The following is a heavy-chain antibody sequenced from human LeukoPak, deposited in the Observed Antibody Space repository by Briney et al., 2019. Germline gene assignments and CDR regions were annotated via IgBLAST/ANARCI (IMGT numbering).Heavy chain of an antibody. J-gene: IGHJ6*03. V-gene: IGHV4-59*12. D-gene: IGHD4-17*01. CDR3: ARGGTTVTTYYYFYMDV. Sequence: SETLSLTCTVSGGSISSYYWSWIRQPPGKGLEWIGYIYYSGSTNYNPSLKSRVTISVDTSKNQFSLKLSSVTAADTAVYYCARGGTTVTTYYYFYMDVWGKGTTVTVSS. CDR2: IYYSGST. CDR1: GGSISSYY.